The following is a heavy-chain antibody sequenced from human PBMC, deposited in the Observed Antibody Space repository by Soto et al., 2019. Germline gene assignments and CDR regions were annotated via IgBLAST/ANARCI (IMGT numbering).Heavy chain of an antibody. CDR3: ARQRTSVVTQAYFGV. D-gene: IGHD2-21*02. V-gene: IGHV4-39*01. J-gene: IGHJ4*02. Sequence: PSETLSLTCTVTGDSISSRSYYWGWIRQPPGKGLEWIGSIYYSGSTYNNPSLRSRVSMSIDTSKDQFSLELKSVTAADTALYFCARQRTSVVTQAYFGVWDPGSLVTVSS. CDR1: GDSISSRSYY. CDR2: IYYSGST.